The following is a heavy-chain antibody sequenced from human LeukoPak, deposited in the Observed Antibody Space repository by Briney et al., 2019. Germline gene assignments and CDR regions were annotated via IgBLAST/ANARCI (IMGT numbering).Heavy chain of an antibody. D-gene: IGHD5-24*01. Sequence: GGSLRLSCAASGFPLNNYWMSWVRQAPGKGLEWVANLNEDGSKRYYVASVKGRFTISRDNPKNSLYLEINNLRVEDTAAYYCARDGRDGFIDYWGQGTLVTVSS. CDR3: ARDGRDGFIDY. V-gene: IGHV3-7*01. CDR2: LNEDGSKR. CDR1: GFPLNNYW. J-gene: IGHJ4*02.